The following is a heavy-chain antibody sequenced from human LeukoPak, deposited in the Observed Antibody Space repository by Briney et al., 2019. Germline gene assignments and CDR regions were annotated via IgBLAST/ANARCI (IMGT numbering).Heavy chain of an antibody. CDR2: ISGSGGST. J-gene: IGHJ4*02. Sequence: PGGSLRLSCAASGFTFSSYAMSWVRQAPGKGLEWVSAISGSGGSTYYADSVKGRFTISRDNSKNTLYLQMNSLRAEDTAVYYCAKMGPGDYDFWSGYDYWGQGTLVTVSS. V-gene: IGHV3-23*01. CDR1: GFTFSSYA. CDR3: AKMGPGDYDFWSGYDY. D-gene: IGHD3-3*01.